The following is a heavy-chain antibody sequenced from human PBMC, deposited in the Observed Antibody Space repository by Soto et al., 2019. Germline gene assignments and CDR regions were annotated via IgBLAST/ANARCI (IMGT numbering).Heavy chain of an antibody. CDR1: GYDFPTYW. V-gene: IGHV5-51*01. J-gene: IGHJ5*02. D-gene: IGHD3-22*01. Sequence: GESLKISCKCSGYDFPTYWIGWLRQTPGRGLEWMGIIYPGDSDTRYSPSFQGQVTISVDKSLSTTYLQWRGLKASDSAKYYCARHYSDGNGYYQEAWGQGTLVTVSS. CDR2: IYPGDSDT. CDR3: ARHYSDGNGYYQEA.